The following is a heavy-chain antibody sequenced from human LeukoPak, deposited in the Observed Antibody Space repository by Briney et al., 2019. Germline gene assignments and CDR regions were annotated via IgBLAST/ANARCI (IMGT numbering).Heavy chain of an antibody. CDR1: GFTFSSYA. CDR3: AKDPGVVVRNRYFQH. D-gene: IGHD3-22*01. J-gene: IGHJ1*01. V-gene: IGHV3-23*01. Sequence: SGGSLRLSCAASGFTFSSYAMSWVRQAAGKGLEWVSAMSGSGGSTDYADSVKGRFTISRDNSKNTLYLRMNSLRAEDTAVYYCAKDPGVVVRNRYFQHWGQGTLVTVSS. CDR2: MSGSGGST.